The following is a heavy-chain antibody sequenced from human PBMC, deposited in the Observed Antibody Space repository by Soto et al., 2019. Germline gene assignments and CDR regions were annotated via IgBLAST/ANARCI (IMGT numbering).Heavy chain of an antibody. Sequence: PGESLKISCKGSGYSFTSYWIGWVRQMPGRGLEWMGIIYPGDSDTRYSPSFQGQVTISADKSISTAYLQWSSPKASDTAMYYCARQRQVPRYYYYGMDVWGQGTTVTVSS. J-gene: IGHJ6*02. CDR1: GYSFTSYW. V-gene: IGHV5-51*01. CDR3: ARQRQVPRYYYYGMDV. CDR2: IYPGDSDT.